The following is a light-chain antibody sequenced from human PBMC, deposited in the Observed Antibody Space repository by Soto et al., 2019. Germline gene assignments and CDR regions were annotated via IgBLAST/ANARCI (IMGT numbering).Light chain of an antibody. V-gene: IGLV3-25*02. J-gene: IGLJ1*01. CDR1: AMPEQY. CDR2: KNS. Sequence: SYELTQPPSVSVSPGQTARITCSGDAMPEQYGYWYQQKPGQAPRLVIYKNSERPSGISERFSGSSSGTTVTLTISGVQAEDEADYYCQSVDSSGAFHVFGTGTKLTVL. CDR3: QSVDSSGAFHV.